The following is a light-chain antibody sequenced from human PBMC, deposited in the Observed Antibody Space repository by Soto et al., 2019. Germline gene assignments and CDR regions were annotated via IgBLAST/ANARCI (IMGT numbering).Light chain of an antibody. J-gene: IGKJ4*01. V-gene: IGKV1-5*01. CDR3: QQYNSYSLT. CDR2: DAS. Sequence: ILMTQSPSSLSAFVGDRVTITCRASQSISSWLAWYQQKPGKAPKLLIYDASSLESGVPSRFSGSGSGTEFTLTISSLQPDDFATYYCQQYNSYSLTFGGGTKVDIK. CDR1: QSISSW.